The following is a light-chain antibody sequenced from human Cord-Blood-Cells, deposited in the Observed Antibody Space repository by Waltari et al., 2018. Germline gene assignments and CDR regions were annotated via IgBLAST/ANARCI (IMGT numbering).Light chain of an antibody. V-gene: IGKV1-39*01. Sequence: DIQMTPSPSSLSASVGDRVTITCRASQSISSSLTWYQQKPGKAPKLLIYAASSLQSGVPSRFSGSGSGTDFTLTISSLQPEDFATYYCQQSYSTPWTFGQGTKVEIK. CDR1: QSISSS. J-gene: IGKJ1*01. CDR2: AAS. CDR3: QQSYSTPWT.